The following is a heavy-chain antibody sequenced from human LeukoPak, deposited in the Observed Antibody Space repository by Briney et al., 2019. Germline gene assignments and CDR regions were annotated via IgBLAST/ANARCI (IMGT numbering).Heavy chain of an antibody. CDR3: ARDWPDILTGYIFPGASLPDY. V-gene: IGHV3-7*01. D-gene: IGHD3-9*01. Sequence: GGSLRLSCAASGFTFSSYWMSWVRQAPGKGLEWVANIKQDGSEKFYVDSVKGRFTISRDNAKNSLHLQMNSLRAEDTAVYYCARDWPDILTGYIFPGASLPDYWGQGTLVTVSS. CDR1: GFTFSSYW. J-gene: IGHJ4*02. CDR2: IKQDGSEK.